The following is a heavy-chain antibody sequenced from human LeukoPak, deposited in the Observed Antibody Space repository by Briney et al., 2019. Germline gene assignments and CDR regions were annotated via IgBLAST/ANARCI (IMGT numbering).Heavy chain of an antibody. CDR3: ARSWRLGYCSSTSCYGGGWFDP. J-gene: IGHJ5*02. D-gene: IGHD2-2*01. V-gene: IGHV4-34*01. CDR1: GGSISSYY. CDR2: INHSGST. Sequence: SETLSLTCTVSGGSISSYYWSWIRQPPGKGLEWIGEINHSGSTNYNPSLKSRVTISVDTSKNQFSLKLSSVTAADTAVYYCARSWRLGYCSSTSCYGGGWFDPWGQGTLVTVSS.